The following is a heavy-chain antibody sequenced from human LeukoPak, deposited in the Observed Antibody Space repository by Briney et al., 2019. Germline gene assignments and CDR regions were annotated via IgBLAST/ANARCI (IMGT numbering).Heavy chain of an antibody. J-gene: IGHJ5*02. V-gene: IGHV2-5*01. CDR2: ISWNDDE. D-gene: IGHD2-2*01. Sequence: SAPTLVNPTQTLTLTCTFSGFSLSTSGVGVDWIRQPPGKALEWLALISWNDDENYSPSLKIRLTITKDTSKEQVVLTTTNMDPVDTATYSSAHSPQIGYCSSTSCLKWFDPWGQGTLVSVSS. CDR1: GFSLSTSGVG. CDR3: AHSPQIGYCSSTSCLKWFDP.